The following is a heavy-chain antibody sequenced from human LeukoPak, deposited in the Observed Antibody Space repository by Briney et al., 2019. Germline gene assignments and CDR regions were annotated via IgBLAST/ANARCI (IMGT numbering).Heavy chain of an antibody. CDR3: AKEPPRGYCSSTSCHP. Sequence: GGSPRLSCAASGFTFSSYAMSWVRQAPGKGLEWVSAISGSGGSTYYADSVKGRFTISRDNSKNTLYLQMNSLRAEDTAVYYCAKEPPRGYCSSTSCHPLGQGTLVTVSS. D-gene: IGHD2-2*01. CDR2: ISGSGGST. V-gene: IGHV3-23*01. CDR1: GFTFSSYA. J-gene: IGHJ5*02.